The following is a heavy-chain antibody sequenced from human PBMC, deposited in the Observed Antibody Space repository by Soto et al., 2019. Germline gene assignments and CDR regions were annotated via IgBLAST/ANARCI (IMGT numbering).Heavy chain of an antibody. CDR1: GYSFASYW. CDR2: IHPGDSST. D-gene: IGHD6-19*01. V-gene: IGHV5-51*01. Sequence: EVQLVQSGAEVKKPGESLKISCKGSGYSFASYWIACVRQMPGKGLEWMGRIHPGDSSTTYSPSFQGQVTMSADKSISTAYLQWSSLKASDIAMYYCARKYSSGWSVGMDGLGQGTTVTVSS. J-gene: IGHJ6*02. CDR3: ARKYSSGWSVGMDG.